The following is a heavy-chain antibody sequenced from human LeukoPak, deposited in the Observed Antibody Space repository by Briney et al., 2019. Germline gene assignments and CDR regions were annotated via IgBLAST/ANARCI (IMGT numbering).Heavy chain of an antibody. V-gene: IGHV4-59*01. J-gene: IGHJ4*02. D-gene: IGHD2-2*01. Sequence: PSETLSRTCTVSGGSISSYYWSWIRQPPGKGLEWIGYIYYRGTTKYNPSLKSRVTISVDTSKNQLSLKLNSVTAADTAVYYCARDTPPNALDYWGQGTLVTVSS. CDR3: ARDTPPNALDY. CDR1: GGSISSYY. CDR2: IYYRGTT.